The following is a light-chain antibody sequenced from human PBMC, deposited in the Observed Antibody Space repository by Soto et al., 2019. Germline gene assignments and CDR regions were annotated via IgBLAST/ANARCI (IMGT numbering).Light chain of an antibody. CDR3: QQRSNWPIT. CDR1: QSVSSY. CDR2: DAS. V-gene: IGKV3-11*01. J-gene: IGKJ5*01. Sequence: MRQAAHSVSLSPRARATLSCRAVQSVSSYLAWYQQKPGQAPRLLIYDASNRATGIPARFSGGGSGTDFTLTICSLEPEDFAVYYCQQRSNWPITCGQGTRLEIK.